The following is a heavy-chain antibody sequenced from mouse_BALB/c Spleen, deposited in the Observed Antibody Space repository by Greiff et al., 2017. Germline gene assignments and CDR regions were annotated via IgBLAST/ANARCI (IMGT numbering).Heavy chain of an antibody. J-gene: IGHJ4*01. CDR2: IDPFNGGT. Sequence: VQLKQSGPELMKPGASVKISCKASGYSFTSYYMHWVKQSHGKSLEWIGYIDPFNGGTSYNQKFKGKATLTVDKSSSTAYMHLSSLTSEDSAVYYCARGYYYAMDYWGQGTSVTVSS. CDR3: ARGYYYAMDY. V-gene: IGHV1S135*01. CDR1: GYSFTSYY.